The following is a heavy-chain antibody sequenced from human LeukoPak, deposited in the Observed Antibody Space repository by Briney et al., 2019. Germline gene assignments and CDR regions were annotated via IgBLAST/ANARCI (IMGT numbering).Heavy chain of an antibody. J-gene: IGHJ5*02. CDR2: MNPNSGNT. CDR1: GYTFTSYD. D-gene: IGHD1-26*01. V-gene: IGHV1-8*01. Sequence: GASVKVSCKASGYTFTSYDINWVRQATGQGLEWMGWMNPNSGNTGYAQKFQGRVTMTRNTSISTAYMDLSSLRSDDTAVYYCARPRGSYYNWFDPWGQGTLVTVSS. CDR3: ARPRGSYYNWFDP.